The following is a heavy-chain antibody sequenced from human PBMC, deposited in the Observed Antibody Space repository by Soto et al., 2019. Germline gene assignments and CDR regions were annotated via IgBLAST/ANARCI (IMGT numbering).Heavy chain of an antibody. V-gene: IGHV6-1*01. CDR3: ARGEQYSGRSFDY. CDR1: GDSVSSNSAG. CDR2: TYYRSKWYY. D-gene: IGHD1-26*01. J-gene: IGHJ4*01. Sequence: SQTLSLTCAITGDSVSSNSAGWSWVRQSPSRGLEWLGRTYYRSKWYYEYAVSVRGRITINPDTSKNQYSLQLNSVTPEDTAVYFCARGEQYSGRSFDYQGQVPLVPVSP.